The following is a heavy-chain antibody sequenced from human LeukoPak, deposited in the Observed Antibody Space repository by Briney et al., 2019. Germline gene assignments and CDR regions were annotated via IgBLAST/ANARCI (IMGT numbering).Heavy chain of an antibody. CDR3: AKDQIVGATETTPFDY. V-gene: IGHV3-23*01. J-gene: IGHJ4*02. CDR2: ISGSGGST. D-gene: IGHD1-26*01. Sequence: GGSLRLSCAASGFTFSSYAMSWVRQAPGKGLEWVSAISGSGGSTYYADSVKGRFTISRDNSKNTLYLQVNSLRAEDTAVYYCAKDQIVGATETTPFDYWGQGTLVTVSS. CDR1: GFTFSSYA.